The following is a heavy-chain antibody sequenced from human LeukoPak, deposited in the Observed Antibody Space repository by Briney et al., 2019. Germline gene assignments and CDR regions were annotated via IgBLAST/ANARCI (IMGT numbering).Heavy chain of an antibody. CDR3: ATFPFTPDSGWYDVTPVVDY. D-gene: IGHD6-19*01. Sequence: ASVKVSCKVSGYTLTELSMHWVRQAPGKGLEWVGGFDPEDGETIYAQKFQGRVTMTEDTSTDTAYMELSSLRSEDTAVYYCATFPFTPDSGWYDVTPVVDYWGQGTLVTVSS. CDR1: GYTLTELS. CDR2: FDPEDGET. J-gene: IGHJ4*02. V-gene: IGHV1-24*01.